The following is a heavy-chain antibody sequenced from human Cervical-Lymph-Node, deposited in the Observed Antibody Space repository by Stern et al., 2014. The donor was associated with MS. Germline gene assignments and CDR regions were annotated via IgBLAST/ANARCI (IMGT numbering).Heavy chain of an antibody. CDR1: GFTFDDYA. D-gene: IGHD6-19*01. CDR2: ISWNRGSI. V-gene: IGHV3-9*01. Sequence: EVQLVESGGGLVQPGRSLRLSCAASGFTFDDYAMHWVRQAPGKGLEWVSGISWNRGSIGYADSVKGRFTISRDNAKNSLYLQMNRLRADDTALYYCAKPIWGDSGWYWDYWGQGTLVTVSA. J-gene: IGHJ4*02. CDR3: AKPIWGDSGWYWDY.